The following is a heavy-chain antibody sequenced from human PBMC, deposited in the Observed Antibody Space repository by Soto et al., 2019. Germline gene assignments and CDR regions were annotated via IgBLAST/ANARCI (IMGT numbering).Heavy chain of an antibody. J-gene: IGHJ4*02. CDR1: GFTFSSDA. CDR3: AKDAVEDGPEGDIDY. D-gene: IGHD3-16*01. V-gene: IGHV3-23*01. Sequence: TGGSLRLSCAASGFTFSSDAMSWVRQAPGKGLEWVSASRGSGGSTYYADSVKGRFTISRDNSKNTLYLQMNSLRAEDTAGYYCAKDAVEDGPEGDIDYWGQGTLVTVSS. CDR2: SRGSGGST.